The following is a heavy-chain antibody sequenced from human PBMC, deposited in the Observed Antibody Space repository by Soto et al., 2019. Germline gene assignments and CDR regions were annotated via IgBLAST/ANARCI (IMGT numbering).Heavy chain of an antibody. J-gene: IGHJ3*02. Sequence: ASVKVSCKASGYTFTGYYMHWVRQAPGQGLEWMGWINPNSGGTNYAQKFQGWVTMTRDTSISTAYMELSRLRSDDTAVYYCARDYCSGGSCYSDDAFDIWGQGTMVTVSS. CDR2: INPNSGGT. CDR1: GYTFTGYY. D-gene: IGHD2-15*01. CDR3: ARDYCSGGSCYSDDAFDI. V-gene: IGHV1-2*04.